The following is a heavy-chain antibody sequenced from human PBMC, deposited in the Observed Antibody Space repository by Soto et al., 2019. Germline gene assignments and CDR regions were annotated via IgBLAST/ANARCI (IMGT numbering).Heavy chain of an antibody. Sequence: ASVKVSCKASGYTFTSYAMHWVRQAPGQRLEWMGWINVGNGNTKYSQKFQGRVTITRDTSASTAYMELSSLRSEDTAVYYCARDHPYGSGSYYFDYWGQGTLVTVSS. CDR2: INVGNGNT. CDR3: ARDHPYGSGSYYFDY. CDR1: GYTFTSYA. J-gene: IGHJ4*02. V-gene: IGHV1-3*01. D-gene: IGHD3-10*01.